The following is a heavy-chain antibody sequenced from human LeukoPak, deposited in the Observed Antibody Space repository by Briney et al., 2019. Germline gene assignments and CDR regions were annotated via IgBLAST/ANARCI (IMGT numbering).Heavy chain of an antibody. CDR1: GYSFTSYW. Sequence: GESLKISCKGSGYSFTSYWIGWVRQMPGKGLEWMGIIYPGDSDTRYSPCFQGQVTISADKSISTAYLQWSSLKASDTAMYYCARGFLGYCSSTSCSTYDAFDIWGQGTMVTVSS. D-gene: IGHD2-2*01. V-gene: IGHV5-51*01. J-gene: IGHJ3*02. CDR3: ARGFLGYCSSTSCSTYDAFDI. CDR2: IYPGDSDT.